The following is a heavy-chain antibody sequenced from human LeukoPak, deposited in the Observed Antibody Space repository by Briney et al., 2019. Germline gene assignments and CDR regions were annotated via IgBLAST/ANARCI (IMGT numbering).Heavy chain of an antibody. J-gene: IGHJ4*02. D-gene: IGHD6-19*01. CDR2: IYHSGST. Sequence: PSETLSLTCTVSGGSISSSSYYWGWIRQPPGKGLEWIGSIYHSGSTYYNPSLKSRVTISVDTSKNQFSLKLSSVTAADTAVYYCARHLPIAVAGEFDYWGQGTLVTVSS. CDR1: GGSISSSSYY. CDR3: ARHLPIAVAGEFDY. V-gene: IGHV4-39*01.